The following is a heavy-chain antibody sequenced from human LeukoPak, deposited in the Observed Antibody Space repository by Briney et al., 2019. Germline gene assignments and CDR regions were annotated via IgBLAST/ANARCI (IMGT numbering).Heavy chain of an antibody. CDR1: GGSFSGYY. CDR3: ARARENTMIVGFDP. CDR2: INHSGST. D-gene: IGHD3-22*01. Sequence: SETLSLTCAVYGGSFSGYYWSWIRQPPGKGLEWIGEINHSGSTNYNPSLKSRVTISVDTSKNQFSLKLSSVTAADTAVYYCARARENTMIVGFDPWGQGTLVTVSS. V-gene: IGHV4-34*01. J-gene: IGHJ5*02.